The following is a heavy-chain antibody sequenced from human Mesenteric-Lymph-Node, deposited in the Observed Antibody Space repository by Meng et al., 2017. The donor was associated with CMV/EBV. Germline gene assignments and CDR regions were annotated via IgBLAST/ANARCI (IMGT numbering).Heavy chain of an antibody. CDR2: INTGNGDT. V-gene: IGHV1-3*04. CDR3: ARDDSSGWFPTHFFDF. CDR1: GYTFTSYG. J-gene: IGHJ4*02. Sequence: GYTFTSYGISWVRQAPGQGLEWMGWINTGNGDTKYSQNFQGRVTITRDTSASTAYMELTSLRSEDTAVYYCARDDSSGWFPTHFFDFWGQGTLVTVSS. D-gene: IGHD6-19*01.